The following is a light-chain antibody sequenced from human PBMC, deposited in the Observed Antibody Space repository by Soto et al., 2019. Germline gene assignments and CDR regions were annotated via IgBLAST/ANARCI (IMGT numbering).Light chain of an antibody. Sequence: QSVLTQAPSASGSPGQSVAISCTGTSSDVGGYNYVSWYQQHPGKAPKLMIYEVNNRPSRVPDRFSGSKSGNTASLTVSGLQAEDEADYYCSSSAGSSNVFGTGTKVTVL. CDR3: SSSAGSSNV. V-gene: IGLV2-8*01. J-gene: IGLJ1*01. CDR2: EVN. CDR1: SSDVGGYNY.